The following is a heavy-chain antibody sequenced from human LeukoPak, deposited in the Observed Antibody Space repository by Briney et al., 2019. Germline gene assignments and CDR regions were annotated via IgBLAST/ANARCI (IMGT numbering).Heavy chain of an antibody. J-gene: IGHJ3*02. D-gene: IGHD3-3*01. CDR3: ATIGTYYDFWSGPNDAFDI. V-gene: IGHV3-9*01. Sequence: GGSLRLSCAASGFTFDDYAMHWVRQAPGKGLEWVSGISWNSGSIGYADSVNGRLTISRDNAKTSLYLQMNSLRAEDTAVYYCATIGTYYDFWSGPNDAFDIWGQGTMVTVSS. CDR1: GFTFDDYA. CDR2: ISWNSGSI.